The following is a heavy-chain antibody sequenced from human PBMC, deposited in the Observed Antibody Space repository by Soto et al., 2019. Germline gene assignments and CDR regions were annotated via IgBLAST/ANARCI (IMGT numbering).Heavy chain of an antibody. Sequence: GGSLRLSCAASGFTFSDYYMNWIRQAPGQGLEWLSFINPRGETRYIADSIRGRFTFSRDNARRSLYLQMDRLRADDTAVYYCARSGIPLIEILDYWGHGTLVTVSS. CDR2: INPRGETR. D-gene: IGHD1-1*01. J-gene: IGHJ4*01. CDR1: GFTFSDYY. V-gene: IGHV3-11*01. CDR3: ARSGIPLIEILDY.